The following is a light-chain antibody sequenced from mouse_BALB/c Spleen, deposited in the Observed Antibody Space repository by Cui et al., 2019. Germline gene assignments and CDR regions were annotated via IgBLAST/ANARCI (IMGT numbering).Light chain of an antibody. J-gene: IGKJ4*01. CDR1: SSIISSY. Sequence: QIVLTQSPAIMSASLGERVTMTCTASSSIISSYLHWYQQKPGSSPKLWIYSTSNLASGVPARFSGSGSGTSYSLTISSMEAEDAATYYCHQYHRSPFTFGSGTKLEIK. CDR2: STS. V-gene: IGKV4-74*01. CDR3: HQYHRSPFT.